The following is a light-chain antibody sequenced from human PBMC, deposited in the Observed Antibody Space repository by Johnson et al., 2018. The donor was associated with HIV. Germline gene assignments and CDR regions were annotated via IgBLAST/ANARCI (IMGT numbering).Light chain of an antibody. CDR3: GAWDITLSGGLYV. CDR1: SSNIGNNY. V-gene: IGLV1-51*01. Sequence: QSVLTQPPSMSAAPGQQVTISCSGSSSNIGNNYVSWYQQFPGTAPKLLIYDNYKRPSGIPDRFSASKSGTSATLGFTGLQTGDEADYYCGAWDITLSGGLYVFGTGTKGTVL. CDR2: DNY. J-gene: IGLJ1*01.